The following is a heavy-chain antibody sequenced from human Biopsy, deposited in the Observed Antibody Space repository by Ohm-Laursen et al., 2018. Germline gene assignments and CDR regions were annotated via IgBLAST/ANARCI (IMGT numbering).Heavy chain of an antibody. D-gene: IGHD1-26*01. V-gene: IGHV4-59*01. Sequence: TLSLTCSVYGGSFNGYFWSWIRQPPGKGLEWIGYIYYSGSTNYNPSLRSRVTISVDRSKNQFSLELSSVTAADTAVYYCARVGAGAPSIDYFDYWGQGALVTVSS. J-gene: IGHJ4*02. CDR3: ARVGAGAPSIDYFDY. CDR1: GGSFNGYF. CDR2: IYYSGST.